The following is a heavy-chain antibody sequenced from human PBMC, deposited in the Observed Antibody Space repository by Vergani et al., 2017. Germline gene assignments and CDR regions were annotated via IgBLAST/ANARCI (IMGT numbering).Heavy chain of an antibody. D-gene: IGHD6-13*01. CDR3: AYGKRDGIAAAGTGNWFDP. Sequence: EVQLLESGGGLVQPGGSLRLSCAASGFTFSSYAMSWVRQAPGKGLEWVSAISGSGGSTYYADSVKGRFTISRDNSKNTLYLQMNSLRAEDTAVYYCAYGKRDGIAAAGTGNWFDPWGQGTLVTVSS. CDR1: GFTFSSYA. CDR2: ISGSGGST. V-gene: IGHV3-23*01. J-gene: IGHJ5*02.